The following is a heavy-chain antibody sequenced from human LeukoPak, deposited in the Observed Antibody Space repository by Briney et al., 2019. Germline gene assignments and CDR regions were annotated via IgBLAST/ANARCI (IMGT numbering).Heavy chain of an antibody. CDR3: ARGYCSSTSCYCLAY. V-gene: IGHV1-2*02. CDR1: GYTFTGYY. Sequence: GASVKVSCKASGYTFTGYYMHWVRQAPGQGLEWMGWINPNSGGTNYAQKFQGRVTMTRDTSISTVYMELSSLRSEDTAVYYCARGYCSSTSCYCLAYWGQGTLVTVSS. CDR2: INPNSGGT. D-gene: IGHD2-2*01. J-gene: IGHJ4*02.